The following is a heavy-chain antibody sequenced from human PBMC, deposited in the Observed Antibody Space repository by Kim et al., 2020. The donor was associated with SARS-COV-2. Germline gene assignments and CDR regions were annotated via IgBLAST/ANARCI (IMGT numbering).Heavy chain of an antibody. CDR3: ARHSITGDDAFDI. Sequence: PSVQRRVTIAATTAKTQFSLKRSSVTAADTAVYYCARHSITGDDAFDIWGQGTMVTVSS. V-gene: IGHV4-39*01. J-gene: IGHJ3*02. D-gene: IGHD7-27*01.